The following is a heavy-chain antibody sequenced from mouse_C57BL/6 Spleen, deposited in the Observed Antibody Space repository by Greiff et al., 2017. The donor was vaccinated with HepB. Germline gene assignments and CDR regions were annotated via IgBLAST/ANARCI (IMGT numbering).Heavy chain of an antibody. V-gene: IGHV5-4*01. J-gene: IGHJ1*03. CDR3: ARAYYYGSSYCYFDV. D-gene: IGHD1-1*01. Sequence: EVQGVESGGGLVKPGGSLKLSCAASGFTFSSYAMSWVRQTPEKRLEWVATISDGGSYTYYPDNVKGRFTISRDNAKNNLYLQMSHLKSEDTAMYYCARAYYYGSSYCYFDVWGTGTTVTVSS. CDR2: ISDGGSYT. CDR1: GFTFSSYA.